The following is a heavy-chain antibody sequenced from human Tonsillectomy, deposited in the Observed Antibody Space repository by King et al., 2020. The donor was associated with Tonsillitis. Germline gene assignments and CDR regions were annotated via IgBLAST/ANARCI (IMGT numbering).Heavy chain of an antibody. D-gene: IGHD1-14*01. Sequence: VQLVESGGGVVQPGRSLRLSCAASGFTFSGYGMHWVRQAPGKGLEWVAVITYDGSNKYYADSMKGRFTISRDNSKNTLYLQMNSLRAEDTAVFYCARDLDAYIFDYWGQGTLVTVSS. J-gene: IGHJ4*02. CDR1: GFTFSGYG. CDR3: ARDLDAYIFDY. V-gene: IGHV3-33*05. CDR2: ITYDGSNK.